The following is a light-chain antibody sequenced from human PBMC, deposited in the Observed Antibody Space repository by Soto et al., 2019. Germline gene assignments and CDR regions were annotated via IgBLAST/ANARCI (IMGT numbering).Light chain of an antibody. CDR1: QSLLHINGYNY. J-gene: IGKJ5*01. CDR2: LAS. V-gene: IGKV2-28*01. CDR3: QQYGSSPRIT. Sequence: DIVVTQSPLSLPVTPGEPASISCRSSQSLLHINGYNYLDWYLQKPGQSPQLLIYLASSRASGVPDRFSGSGSGTDFTLTISRLEPEDFAVYYCQQYGSSPRITFGQGTRLEI.